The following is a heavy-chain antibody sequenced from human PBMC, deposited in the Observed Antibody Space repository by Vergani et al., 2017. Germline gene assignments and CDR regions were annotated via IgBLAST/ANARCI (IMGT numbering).Heavy chain of an antibody. CDR3: AKRYYYGSGSYSK. CDR1: GFTFSSYA. Sequence: EVQLLESGGGLVQPGGSLRLSCAASGFTFSSYAMSWVRQAPGKGLEWGSAISGSGGSTYYADYVKGRLTISRDNSKNTLYLQRNSLRAEDTAVYYCAKRYYYGSGSYSKWGQGTLVTVSS. D-gene: IGHD3-10*01. J-gene: IGHJ4*02. V-gene: IGHV3-23*01. CDR2: ISGSGGST.